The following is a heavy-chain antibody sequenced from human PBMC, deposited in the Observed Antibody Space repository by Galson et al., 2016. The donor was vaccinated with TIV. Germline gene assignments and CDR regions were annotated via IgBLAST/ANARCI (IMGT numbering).Heavy chain of an antibody. J-gene: IGHJ6*02. D-gene: IGHD2-15*01. CDR1: GIPVSENY. CDR2: IYGGGDT. Sequence: SLRLSCAASGIPVSENYMTWVRQAPGKGLEWVSVIYGGGDTYYAESVRGRFTISRDKSKDILYLHMNGLRVDDTAIYYCAGDRVVGATYYNYYFGMDVWGQGTTVTVSS. V-gene: IGHV3-66*01. CDR3: AGDRVVGATYYNYYFGMDV.